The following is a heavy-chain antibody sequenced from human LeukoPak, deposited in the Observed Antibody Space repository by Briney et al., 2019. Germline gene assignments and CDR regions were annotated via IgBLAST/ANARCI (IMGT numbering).Heavy chain of an antibody. D-gene: IGHD2-15*01. J-gene: IGHJ3*02. CDR2: IPYDGSNK. CDR3: AKAGGPTVHDAFDI. V-gene: IGHV3-30*18. CDR1: GFTFSSYG. Sequence: GESLRLSCAASGFTFSSYGMHWVRQAPGKGLEWVAVIPYDGSNKYYADSVKGRFTISRDNSKNTLYLQMNSLRAEDTAVYYCAKAGGPTVHDAFDIWGQGTMVTVSS.